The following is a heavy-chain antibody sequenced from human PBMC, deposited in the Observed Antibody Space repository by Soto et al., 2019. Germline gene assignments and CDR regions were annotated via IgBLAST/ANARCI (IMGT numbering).Heavy chain of an antibody. Sequence: PSETLSLTCAVYGGSFSGYYWSWIRQPPGKGLEWIGEINHSGSTNYNPSLKSRVTISVDTSKNQFSLKLSSVTAADTAVYYCAVGRYYDILTGYYPSVDYWGQGTLVTVSS. V-gene: IGHV4-34*01. CDR2: INHSGST. D-gene: IGHD3-9*01. CDR3: AVGRYYDILTGYYPSVDY. J-gene: IGHJ4*02. CDR1: GGSFSGYY.